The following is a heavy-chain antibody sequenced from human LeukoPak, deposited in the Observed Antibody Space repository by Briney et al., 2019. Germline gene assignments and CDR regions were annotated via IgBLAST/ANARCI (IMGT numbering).Heavy chain of an antibody. D-gene: IGHD2-15*01. V-gene: IGHV4-39*02. CDR1: GGSISSSSYY. CDR3: ARDDGYCSGGSCYSWYYYGMDV. Sequence: KSSQTLSLTCTVSGGSISSSSYYWGWIRQPPGKGLEWIGSIYYSGSTYYNPSLKSRVTISVDTSKNQFSLKLSSVTAADTAVYYCARDDGYCSGGSCYSWYYYGMDVWGQGTTVTVSS. J-gene: IGHJ6*02. CDR2: IYYSGST.